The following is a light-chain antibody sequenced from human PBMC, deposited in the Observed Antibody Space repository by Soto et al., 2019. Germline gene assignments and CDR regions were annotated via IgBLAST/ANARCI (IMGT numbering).Light chain of an antibody. J-gene: IGLJ1*01. Sequence: QSVPIQPASVTASPGQSITISCTGTSSDIGSYNYVSWYQQHPGKAPKLMIYDVTNRPSGVSNRFSGSKSGNTASLTISGLQAEDEADYYCTSYTSSYTYVFGTGTKVTAL. CDR3: TSYTSSYTYV. V-gene: IGLV2-14*03. CDR1: SSDIGSYNY. CDR2: DVT.